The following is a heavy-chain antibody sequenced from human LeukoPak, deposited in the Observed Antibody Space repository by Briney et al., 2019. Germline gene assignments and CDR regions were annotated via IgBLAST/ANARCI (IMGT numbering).Heavy chain of an antibody. CDR3: ARGMFMGSPYYSDY. V-gene: IGHV3-64*01. CDR1: GFTFSSYA. D-gene: IGHD1-26*01. J-gene: IGHJ4*02. Sequence: GGSLRLSCAASGFTFSSYAMHWVRQAPGKGLEYVSALSSNGGSTYYANSVKGRFTISRDNSKNTLYLQMGSLRAEDMAVYYCARGMFMGSPYYSDYWGQGTLVTVSS. CDR2: LSSNGGST.